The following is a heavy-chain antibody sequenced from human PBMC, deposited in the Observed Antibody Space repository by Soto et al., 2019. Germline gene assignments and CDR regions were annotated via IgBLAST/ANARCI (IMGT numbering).Heavy chain of an antibody. CDR3: ARDLVVVAPYYYYGMDV. V-gene: IGHV3-11*01. Sequence: GGSLRLSCAASGFTFSDYYMTWIRQAPGKGLEWVSYTTSSGSTIYYADSVKGRFTISRGNARNSLYLQMNSLRAEDTAVYYCARDLVVVAPYYYYGMDVWGQGTTVTVSS. D-gene: IGHD2-15*01. CDR2: TTSSGSTI. CDR1: GFTFSDYY. J-gene: IGHJ6*02.